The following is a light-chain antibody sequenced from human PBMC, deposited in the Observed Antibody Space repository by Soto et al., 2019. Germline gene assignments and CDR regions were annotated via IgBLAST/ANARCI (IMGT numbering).Light chain of an antibody. J-gene: IGKJ4*01. Sequence: IDLTQPPATLSLAAGERVTLSCGASESVSTNLAWYQQKPGQAPRLLIYGASSRATGIPDRFSGSGSGTDFTLKISRVEAEDVGVYYCMQGTHWPPTFGGGSEVDI. CDR2: GAS. CDR1: ESVSTN. CDR3: MQGTHWPPT. V-gene: IGKV3D-15*01.